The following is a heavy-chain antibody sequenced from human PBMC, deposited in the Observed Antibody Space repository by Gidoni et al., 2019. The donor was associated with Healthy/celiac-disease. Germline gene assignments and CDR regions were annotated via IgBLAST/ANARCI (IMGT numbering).Heavy chain of an antibody. CDR3: AKEVTPDWYFDL. Sequence: QVQLVESGGGVVQPGRSLRLSCAASGFTFSSYGMHWVRQAPGKGLEWVAVISYDGSNKYYADSVKGRFTISRDNSKNTLYLQMNSLRAEDTAVYYCAKEVTPDWYFDLWGRGTLVTVSS. CDR1: GFTFSSYG. V-gene: IGHV3-30*18. CDR2: ISYDGSNK. D-gene: IGHD2-21*02. J-gene: IGHJ2*01.